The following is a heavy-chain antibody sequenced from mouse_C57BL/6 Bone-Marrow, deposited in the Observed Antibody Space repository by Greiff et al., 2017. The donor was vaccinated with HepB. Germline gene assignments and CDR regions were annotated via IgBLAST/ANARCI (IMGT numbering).Heavy chain of an antibody. D-gene: IGHD1-1*01. Sequence: EVKVVESGGGLVQSGRSLRLSCATSGFTFSDFYMEWVRQAPGKGLEWIAASRNKANDYTTEYSASVKGRFIVSRDTSQSILYLQMNALRAEDTAIYYCARDAGTTGPYFDVWGTGTTVTVSS. CDR1: GFTFSDFY. CDR2: SRNKANDYTT. V-gene: IGHV7-1*01. CDR3: ARDAGTTGPYFDV. J-gene: IGHJ1*03.